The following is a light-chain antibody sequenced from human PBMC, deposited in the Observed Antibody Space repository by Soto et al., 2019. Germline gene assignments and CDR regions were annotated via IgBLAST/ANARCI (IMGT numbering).Light chain of an antibody. J-gene: IGKJ4*01. V-gene: IGKV3-15*01. CDR3: QQYNDWPPA. CDR1: QSVSSK. Sequence: ETVMTQSPATLSLSPGERATLSCRASQSVSSKLVWYQQKPGQAPSFLIYGASTRATGIPARFRGSGSGIEFTLTIDSLQSEDFAVYYCQQYNDWPPAFGGGTKVEIK. CDR2: GAS.